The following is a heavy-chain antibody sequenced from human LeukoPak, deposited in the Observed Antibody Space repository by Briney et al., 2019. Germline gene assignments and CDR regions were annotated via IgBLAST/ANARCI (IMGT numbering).Heavy chain of an antibody. Sequence: SETLSPTCAVSGGSISSGGYSWSWIRQPAGKGLEWIGYIYHSGSTYYNPSLKSRVTISVDRSRNQFSLKLSSVTAADTAVYYCARVRYYDSSGYYPSSYYFDYWGQGTLVTVSS. V-gene: IGHV4-30-2*01. J-gene: IGHJ4*02. CDR2: IYHSGST. CDR3: ARVRYYDSSGYYPSSYYFDY. CDR1: GGSISSGGYS. D-gene: IGHD3-22*01.